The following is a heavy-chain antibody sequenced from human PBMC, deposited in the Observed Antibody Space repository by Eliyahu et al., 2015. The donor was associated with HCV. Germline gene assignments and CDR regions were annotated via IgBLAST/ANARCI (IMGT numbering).Heavy chain of an antibody. Sequence: EVQLVESGGGVVRPGESLRLSCAASGFTFXDYGMSWVRQAPGKGLEWASGINWNGGSTGYADSVKGRFTISRDNAKNSLYLQMNSLRADDTALYYCAREGPYEYEYIWGSYRYFDNWGQGTLVTVSS. CDR2: INWNGGST. CDR3: AREGPYEYEYIWGSYRYFDN. CDR1: GFTFXDYG. J-gene: IGHJ5*02. V-gene: IGHV3-20*04. D-gene: IGHD3-16*02.